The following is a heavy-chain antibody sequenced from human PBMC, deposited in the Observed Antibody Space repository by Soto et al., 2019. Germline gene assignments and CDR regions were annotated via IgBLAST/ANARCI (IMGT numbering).Heavy chain of an antibody. J-gene: IGHJ6*02. CDR2: VSAYNGNT. D-gene: IGHD3-10*01. CDR1: GYTFISYG. Sequence: ASVKVSCKASGYTFISYGISWVRQAPGQGLEWMGWVSAYNGNTNYAQSLQGRVTMTTDTFTTTAYMELRSLTSDDTAVYYCAREGSFYGSGSSDAYYYGLDVWGQGTTVTVSS. CDR3: AREGSFYGSGSSDAYYYGLDV. V-gene: IGHV1-18*01.